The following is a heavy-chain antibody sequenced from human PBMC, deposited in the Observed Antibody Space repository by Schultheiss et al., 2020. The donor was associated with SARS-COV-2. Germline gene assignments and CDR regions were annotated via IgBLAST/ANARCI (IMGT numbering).Heavy chain of an antibody. V-gene: IGHV4-31*03. D-gene: IGHD1-26*01. CDR2: IYHSGST. CDR1: GGSITSGGFY. J-gene: IGHJ4*02. CDR3: ARENIVGAPYYDF. Sequence: SQTLSLTCTVSGGSITSGGFYWSWLRQHPGKGLEWIGNIYHSGSTYSNPSLKSRVSLSVDTSKNQSSLKLTSVAAADTAVYYCARENIVGAPYYDFWGQGTLVTVSS.